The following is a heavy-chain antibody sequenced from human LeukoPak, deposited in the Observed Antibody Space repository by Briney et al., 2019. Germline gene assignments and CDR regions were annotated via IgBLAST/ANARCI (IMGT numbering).Heavy chain of an antibody. CDR3: ARLPAITMVRGVSGDY. J-gene: IGHJ4*02. CDR1: GGSISSSSYY. D-gene: IGHD3-10*01. V-gene: IGHV4-39*01. CDR2: IYYSGST. Sequence: SETLSLTCTVSGGSISSSSYYWGWIRQPPGKGLEWIGSIYYSGSTYYNPSLKSRVTISVDTSKNQFSLKLSSVTAADTAVYYCARLPAITMVRGVSGDYWGQGTLVTVSS.